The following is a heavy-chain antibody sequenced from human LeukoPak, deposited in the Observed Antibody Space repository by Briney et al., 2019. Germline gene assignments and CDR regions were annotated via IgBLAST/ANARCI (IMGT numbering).Heavy chain of an antibody. V-gene: IGHV3-53*01. D-gene: IGHD3-22*01. CDR2: ISSGGNT. CDR1: GFIVSSNY. J-gene: IGHJ4*02. CDR3: AREVRGYYFDY. Sequence: GGSLRLSCAASGFIVSSNYMSWVRQAPGKGLEWVSVISSGGNTYYADSVKGRFTISRDISKNTLYLQMNGLRAEDTAVNYCAREVRGYYFDYWGQGTLVTVSS.